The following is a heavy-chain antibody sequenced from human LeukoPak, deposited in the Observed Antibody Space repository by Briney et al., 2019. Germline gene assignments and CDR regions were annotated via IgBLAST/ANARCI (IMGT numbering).Heavy chain of an antibody. CDR1: GYTLTSYY. CDR2: INPSGGST. CDR3: ARDVPEYSSSKGFDY. J-gene: IGHJ4*02. Sequence: ASVKVSCKASGYTLTSYYMHWVRQAPGQGLEWMGIINPSGGSTSYAQKFQGRVTMTRDTSTSTVYMELSSLRSEDTAVYYCARDVPEYSSSKGFDYWGQGTLVTVSS. D-gene: IGHD6-6*01. V-gene: IGHV1-46*01.